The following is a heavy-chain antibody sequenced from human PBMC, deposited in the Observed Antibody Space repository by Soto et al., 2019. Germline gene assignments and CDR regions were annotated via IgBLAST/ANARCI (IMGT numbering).Heavy chain of an antibody. V-gene: IGHV1-3*01. CDR2: FDPEDGET. J-gene: IGHJ4*02. CDR1: GYTFTSYA. Sequence: ASVKVSCKASGYTFTSYAMHWVRQAPGQRLEWMGGFDPEDGETIYAQNLQGRVALTTDTSTNTVYMELKSLRSDDTAVYYCARTRLDCRTTSCYEFWGQGTLVTVSS. CDR3: ARTRLDCRTTSCYEF. D-gene: IGHD2-2*01.